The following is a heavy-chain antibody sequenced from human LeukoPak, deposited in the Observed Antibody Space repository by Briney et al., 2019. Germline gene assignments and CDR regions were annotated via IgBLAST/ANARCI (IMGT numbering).Heavy chain of an antibody. D-gene: IGHD3-10*01. CDR1: GFTFNTYW. V-gene: IGHV3-74*01. Sequence: GGSLRLSCAASGFTFNTYWMHWVCQAPGKGLVWISRINGDGSSISYADSVKGRFTISRDNAKNTLYLQLNSLRAEDTAVYYCARGGGSGTYRLDYWGQGTLVTVSS. J-gene: IGHJ4*02. CDR2: INGDGSSI. CDR3: ARGGGSGTYRLDY.